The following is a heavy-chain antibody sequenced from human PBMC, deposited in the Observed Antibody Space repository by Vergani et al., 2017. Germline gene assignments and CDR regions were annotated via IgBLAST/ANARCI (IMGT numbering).Heavy chain of an antibody. V-gene: IGHV3-66*01. D-gene: IGHD4-23*01. CDR2: IYSGGST. CDR1: GFTFSSYW. J-gene: IGHJ6*03. CDR3: ARSLGSLGQLLYYYYMDV. Sequence: EVQLVESGGGLVQPGGSLRLSCAASGFTFSSYWMSWVRQAPGKGLEWVSVIYSGGSTYYADSVKGRFTISRDNSKNTLYLQMNSLRAEDTAVYYCARSLGSLGQLLYYYYMDVWGKGTTVTVSS.